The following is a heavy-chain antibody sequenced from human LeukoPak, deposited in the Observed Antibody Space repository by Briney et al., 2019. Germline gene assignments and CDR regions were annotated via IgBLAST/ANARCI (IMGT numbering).Heavy chain of an antibody. CDR1: GLTFSDYY. D-gene: IGHD6-19*01. J-gene: IGHJ4*02. V-gene: IGHV3-11*06. CDR2: ISSSSSYT. Sequence: GGSLRLSCAASGLTFSDYYMSWIRQAPGKGLEWVSYISSSSSYTNYADSVKGRFTISRDNAKNSLYLQMNSLRAEDTAVYYCARGGYSSGRPLDYWGQGTLVTVSS. CDR3: ARGGYSSGRPLDY.